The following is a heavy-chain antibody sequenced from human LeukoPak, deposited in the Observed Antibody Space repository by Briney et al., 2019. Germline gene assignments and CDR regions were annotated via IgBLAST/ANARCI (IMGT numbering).Heavy chain of an antibody. Sequence: PGGSLRLSCAASGFTFDNYAMHCVRQAPGKGLEWVSGISWNSGNIGYADSVKGRFTISRDNAKNSLFLQMNSLRPEDTALYYCAKETFDYWGQGTLVTVSS. CDR2: ISWNSGNI. J-gene: IGHJ4*02. V-gene: IGHV3-9*01. CDR3: AKETFDY. CDR1: GFTFDNYA.